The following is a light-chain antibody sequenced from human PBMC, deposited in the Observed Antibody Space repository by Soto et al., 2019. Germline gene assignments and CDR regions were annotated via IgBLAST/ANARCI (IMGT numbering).Light chain of an antibody. CDR3: HHYEP. Sequence: EIGLTQSPGTLSLTQGDRATLSCRASQSVSRSYLGWYQQKPGQAPRLLMYGASIRAAGVPDRFSGSGSGTEFTLTISRLEPEDFTVYYCHHYEPFGQVTKVDI. CDR2: GAS. CDR1: QSVSRSY. J-gene: IGKJ1*01. V-gene: IGKV3-20*01.